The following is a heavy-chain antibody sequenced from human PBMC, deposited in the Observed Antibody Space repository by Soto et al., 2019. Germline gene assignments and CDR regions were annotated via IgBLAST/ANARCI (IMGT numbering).Heavy chain of an antibody. CDR3: SYYDFWSGYTN. Sequence: SETLSLTCTVSGGSISSGDYYWSWIRQPPGKGLEWIGYIYYSGSTYYNPSLKSRVTISVDTSKNQFSLKLSSVTAADTAVYYCSYYDFWSGYTNWGQGTLVTVSS. D-gene: IGHD3-3*01. V-gene: IGHV4-30-4*01. CDR2: IYYSGST. CDR1: GGSISSGDYY. J-gene: IGHJ4*02.